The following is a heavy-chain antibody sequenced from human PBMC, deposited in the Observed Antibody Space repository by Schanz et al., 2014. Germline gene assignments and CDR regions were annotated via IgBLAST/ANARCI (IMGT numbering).Heavy chain of an antibody. CDR1: GGSISSRSYY. CDR3: ARRGRAFDT. V-gene: IGHV4-39*01. Sequence: QVQLRESGPGLVKPSETLSLTCSVSGGSISSRSYYWGWIRQPPGKGLEWIGNIDYDGNAYYNPSLTSQVTMPVDISKAHFPLKVASVTAADTAVYFCARRGRAFDTWGHGTMVTVSS. CDR2: IDYDGNA. J-gene: IGHJ3*02.